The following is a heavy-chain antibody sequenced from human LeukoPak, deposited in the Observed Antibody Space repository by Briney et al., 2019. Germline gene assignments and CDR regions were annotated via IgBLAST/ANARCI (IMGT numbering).Heavy chain of an antibody. J-gene: IGHJ4*02. CDR1: GYSFTSHW. Sequence: GESLKISCKGSGYSFTSHWIGWVRQMPGKGLEWMGIIYPGDSGTRYSPSFQGQVTISADQSSSTAYLQWSSLQASDTAMFYCARTPEYRPSLNKYYFDYWGQGTLVTVSS. CDR2: IYPGDSGT. V-gene: IGHV5-51*01. D-gene: IGHD3-16*02. CDR3: ARTPEYRPSLNKYYFDY.